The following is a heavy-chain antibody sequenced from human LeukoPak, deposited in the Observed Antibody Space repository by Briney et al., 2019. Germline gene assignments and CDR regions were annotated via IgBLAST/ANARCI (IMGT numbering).Heavy chain of an antibody. J-gene: IGHJ5*02. CDR1: GFTFDDYA. CDR3: AKGGPYDILTGPNNWLDP. V-gene: IGHV3-9*01. D-gene: IGHD3-9*01. CDR2: ISWNSGSM. Sequence: PGGSLRLSCAASGFTFDDYAMHWVRQAPGKGLEWVSGISWNSGSMGYADSVKGRFTISRDNAKNSLYLQMNSLRAEDTALYYCAKGGPYDILTGPNNWLDPWGQGTLVTVSS.